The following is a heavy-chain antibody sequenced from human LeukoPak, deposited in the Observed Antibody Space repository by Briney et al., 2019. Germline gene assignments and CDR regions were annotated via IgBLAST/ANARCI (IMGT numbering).Heavy chain of an antibody. CDR2: ISGSGGST. CDR3: AKLYYDILTGYSPFDY. D-gene: IGHD3-9*01. J-gene: IGHJ4*02. Sequence: GGSLRLSCAASGFTFSSYAMSWVRQAPGKGLEWVSAISGSGGSTYYADSVKGRFTISRDNSKNTLYLQMNSLRAEDTAVYYCAKLYYDILTGYSPFDYWSQGTLVTVSS. V-gene: IGHV3-23*01. CDR1: GFTFSSYA.